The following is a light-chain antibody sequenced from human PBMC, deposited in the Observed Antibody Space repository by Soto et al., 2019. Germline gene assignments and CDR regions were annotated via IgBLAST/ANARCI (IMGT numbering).Light chain of an antibody. CDR1: SGSVSTNYY. V-gene: IGLV8-61*01. J-gene: IGLJ3*02. CDR2: STN. Sequence: QTVVTQEPSFSVSPGGTVTLTCGLSSGSVSTNYYPSWYQQTPDQAPRTLIYSTNTRSSGVPDRFSGSILGNKAALTITGAQADDESDYYCVLYMGSGIWVFGGGTQLTVL. CDR3: VLYMGSGIWV.